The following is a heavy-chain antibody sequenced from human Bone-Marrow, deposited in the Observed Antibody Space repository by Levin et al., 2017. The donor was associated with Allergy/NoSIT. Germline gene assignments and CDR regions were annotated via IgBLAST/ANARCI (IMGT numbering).Heavy chain of an antibody. Sequence: AGGSLRLSCAVSGSMFSSFVLHWVRQAPGKGLEWVAVISHDETSIIYSDSVKGRFTISKDNSKKTLYLQMNSLRDEDTALYYCATAGRTSGYADAFEFWGQGTMVTVSS. CDR2: ISHDETSI. D-gene: IGHD3-22*01. CDR1: GSMFSSFV. V-gene: IGHV3-30*04. CDR3: ATAGRTSGYADAFEF. J-gene: IGHJ3*01.